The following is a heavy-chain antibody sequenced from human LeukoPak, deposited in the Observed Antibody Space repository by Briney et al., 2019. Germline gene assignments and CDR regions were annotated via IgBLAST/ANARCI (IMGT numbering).Heavy chain of an antibody. CDR2: ISAYNGNT. CDR1: GYTFTSYA. CDR3: ARDLDILTAYYSGY. D-gene: IGHD3-9*01. V-gene: IGHV1-18*01. J-gene: IGHJ4*02. Sequence: ASVKVSCKASGYTFTSYAMHWVRQAPGQRLEWMGWISAYNGNTDYAQKFRGRVTMTTDTSTSTAYMELRSLRSDDTAVYYCARDLDILTAYYSGYWGQGTLVTVSS.